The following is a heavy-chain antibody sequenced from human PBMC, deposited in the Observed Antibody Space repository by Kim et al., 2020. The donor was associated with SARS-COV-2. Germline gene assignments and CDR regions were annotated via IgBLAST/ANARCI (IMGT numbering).Heavy chain of an antibody. Sequence: GESLKISCKGSGYSFTSYWISWVRQMPGKGLEWMGRIDPSDSYTNYSPSFQGHVTISADKSISTAYLQWSSLKASDTAMYYCARGWAAAGTGKYNWFDPWGQGTLVTVSS. J-gene: IGHJ5*02. CDR3: ARGWAAAGTGKYNWFDP. CDR1: GYSFTSYW. V-gene: IGHV5-10-1*01. CDR2: IDPSDSYT. D-gene: IGHD6-13*01.